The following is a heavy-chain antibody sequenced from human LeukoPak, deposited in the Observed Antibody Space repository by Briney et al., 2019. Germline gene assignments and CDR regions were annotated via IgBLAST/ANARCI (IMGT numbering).Heavy chain of an antibody. CDR3: ARVAVGGNYYDSSGYGQDY. V-gene: IGHV4-31*03. CDR2: IYYSGST. J-gene: IGHJ4*02. CDR1: GGSISSGGYY. D-gene: IGHD3-22*01. Sequence: PSETLSLTCTVSGGSISSGGYYWSWIRQHPGKGLEWIGYIYYSGSTYYNPSLKSRVTISVDTSKNQFPLKLSSVTAADTAVYYCARVAVGGNYYDSSGYGQDYWGQGTLVTVSS.